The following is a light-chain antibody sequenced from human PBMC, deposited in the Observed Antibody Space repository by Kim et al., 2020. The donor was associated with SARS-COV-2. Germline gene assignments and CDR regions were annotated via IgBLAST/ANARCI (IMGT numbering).Light chain of an antibody. J-gene: IGLJ1*01. CDR3: QAWDSSIYV. V-gene: IGLV3-1*01. CDR2: RDN. Sequence: VSPGQTASITCSGDKLGDKYASWYQQKPGQSPVVVIFRDNRRPSGIPERFSGSNSGNTATLTISGTQAMYEADYYCQAWDSSIYVFGTGTKVTVL. CDR1: KLGDKY.